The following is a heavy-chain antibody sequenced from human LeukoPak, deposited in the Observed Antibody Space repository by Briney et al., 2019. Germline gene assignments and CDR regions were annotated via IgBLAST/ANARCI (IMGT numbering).Heavy chain of an antibody. CDR2: ISGTGGST. V-gene: IGHV3-23*01. CDR1: GFTFSSYA. D-gene: IGHD3-22*01. CDR3: AKESGDDGSGYYEVFDY. Sequence: PGGSLRLSCTASGFTFSSYAMSWARQAPGKGLEWVSVISGTGGSTSHADSVKGRFTISRDNSKNTLYLQMNSLRAEDTAVYYCAKESGDDGSGYYEVFDYWGQGTPVTVSS. J-gene: IGHJ4*02.